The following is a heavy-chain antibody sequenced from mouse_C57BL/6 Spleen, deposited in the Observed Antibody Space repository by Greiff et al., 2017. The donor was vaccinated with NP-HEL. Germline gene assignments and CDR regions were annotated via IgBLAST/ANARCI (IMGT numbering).Heavy chain of an antibody. Sequence: QVQLKQPGAELVKPGASVKVSCKASGYTFTSYWMHWVKQRPGQGLEWIGRIHPSDSDTNYNQKFKGKATLTVDKSSSTAYMQLSSLTSEDSAVYYCAIDYEGYYAMDYWGQGTSVTVSS. V-gene: IGHV1-74*01. CDR1: GYTFTSYW. D-gene: IGHD2-4*01. J-gene: IGHJ4*01. CDR3: AIDYEGYYAMDY. CDR2: IHPSDSDT.